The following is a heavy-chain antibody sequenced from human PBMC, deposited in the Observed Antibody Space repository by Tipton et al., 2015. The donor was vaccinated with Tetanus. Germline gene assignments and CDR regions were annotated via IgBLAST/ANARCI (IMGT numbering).Heavy chain of an antibody. CDR2: IDPSYSYT. J-gene: IGHJ6*02. D-gene: IGHD6-13*01. V-gene: IGHV5-10-1*01. Sequence: QLVQSGAEVKKPGESLRISCKGSGYSFTSYWISWVRQMPGKGLEWMGRIDPSYSYTNYSPSFQGHVTISADKSISTAYLQWSSLKASDPAVYYCARLRSSSRGVGYYYYGMDVWGQGTTVTVSS. CDR3: ARLRSSSRGVGYYYYGMDV. CDR1: GYSFTSYW.